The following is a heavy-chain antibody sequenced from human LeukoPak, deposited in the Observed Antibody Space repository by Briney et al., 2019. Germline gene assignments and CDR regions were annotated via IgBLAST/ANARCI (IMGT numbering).Heavy chain of an antibody. Sequence: PGGSLRLSCAASGFTVSSNYMSWVRQAPGKGLEWVSVIYSGGSTYYADSVKGRFTISRDNSENMLFLQMNSLRADDAAVYYCAKDQIGVLPDAFDVWVQGAMVSVSS. CDR2: IYSGGST. J-gene: IGHJ3*01. V-gene: IGHV3-53*01. D-gene: IGHD3-10*01. CDR3: AKDQIGVLPDAFDV. CDR1: GFTVSSNY.